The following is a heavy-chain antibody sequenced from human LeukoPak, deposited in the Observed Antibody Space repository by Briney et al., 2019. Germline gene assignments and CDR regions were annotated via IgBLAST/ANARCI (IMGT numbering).Heavy chain of an antibody. CDR2: IIPIFGTA. CDR1: GGTFSSYA. Sequence: GSSVRVSCKASGGTFSSYAISWVRQAPGQGLEWMGGIIPIFGTANYAQKFQGRVTITADKSTSTAYMELSSLRSEDTAVYYCARVGYCSGGSCYPRFYFDYWGQGTLVTVSS. V-gene: IGHV1-69*06. D-gene: IGHD2-15*01. J-gene: IGHJ4*02. CDR3: ARVGYCSGGSCYPRFYFDY.